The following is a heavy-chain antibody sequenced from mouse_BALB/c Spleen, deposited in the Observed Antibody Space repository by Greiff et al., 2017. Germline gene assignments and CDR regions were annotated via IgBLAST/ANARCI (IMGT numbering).Heavy chain of an antibody. CDR3: ARITTATSYFDY. V-gene: IGHV3-2*02. Sequence: VQLQQSGPGLVKPSQSLSLTCTVTGYSITSDYAWNWIRQFPGNKLEWMGYISYSGSTSYNPSLKSRISITRDTSKNQFFLQLNSVTTEDTATYYCARITTATSYFDYWGQGTTLTVSS. J-gene: IGHJ2*01. CDR1: GYSITSDYA. CDR2: ISYSGST. D-gene: IGHD1-2*01.